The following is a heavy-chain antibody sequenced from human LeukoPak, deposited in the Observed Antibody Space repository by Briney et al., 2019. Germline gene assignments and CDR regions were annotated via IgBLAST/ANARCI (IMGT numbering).Heavy chain of an antibody. CDR2: IYSGGST. CDR3: TRSQFITVAGTVWYFDL. CDR1: GFTFSSYS. J-gene: IGHJ2*01. Sequence: PGGSLRLSCAASGFTFSSYSMNWVRQAPGKGLEWVSVIYSGGSTYYADSVKGRFTISRDNSKDTVFLQMNSLRAEDAAVYYCTRSQFITVAGTVWYFDLWGQGTLVTVSS. D-gene: IGHD6-19*01. V-gene: IGHV3-53*01.